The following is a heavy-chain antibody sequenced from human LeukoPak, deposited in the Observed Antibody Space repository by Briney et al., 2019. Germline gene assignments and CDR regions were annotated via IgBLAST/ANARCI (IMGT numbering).Heavy chain of an antibody. J-gene: IGHJ4*02. CDR3: ARQGGYDAYFDY. CDR1: GYRFTTYW. Sequence: GESLKISCQGSGYRFTTYWIGWVRQMPGKGLEWMGVIYPGDSDTRYSPSFQGQVTISADKSINTAYLQWSSLKASDTAMYYCARQGGYDAYFDYWAQGTLVTVSS. CDR2: IYPGDSDT. D-gene: IGHD5-12*01. V-gene: IGHV5-51*01.